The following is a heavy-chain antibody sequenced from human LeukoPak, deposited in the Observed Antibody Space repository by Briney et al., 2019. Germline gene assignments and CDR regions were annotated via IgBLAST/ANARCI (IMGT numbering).Heavy chain of an antibody. CDR2: INHSGST. D-gene: IGHD3-22*01. Sequence: SETLSLTCAFYGWSFSGYYWSWIRQPPGKGLERIGEINHSGSTNYNPSLKSRVTISVDTSKNQFSLKLSSVTAADTAVYYCARGADYYDSSGYYSADWGQGTLVTVSS. J-gene: IGHJ4*02. CDR3: ARGADYYDSSGYYSAD. CDR1: GWSFSGYY. V-gene: IGHV4-34*01.